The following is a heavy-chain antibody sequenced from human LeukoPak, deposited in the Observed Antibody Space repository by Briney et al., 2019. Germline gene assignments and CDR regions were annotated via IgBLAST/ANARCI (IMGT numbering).Heavy chain of an antibody. V-gene: IGHV3-23*01. CDR1: GFTFSSYA. Sequence: GVSLRLSCAASGFTFSSYAMSWVRQAPGKGLEWVSAISGSGGSTYYADSVKGRFTISRDNSKNTLYLQMNSLRAEDTAVYYCAKGDGSGSYGLFDYWGQGTLVTVSS. CDR3: AKGDGSGSYGLFDY. CDR2: ISGSGGST. J-gene: IGHJ4*02. D-gene: IGHD3-10*01.